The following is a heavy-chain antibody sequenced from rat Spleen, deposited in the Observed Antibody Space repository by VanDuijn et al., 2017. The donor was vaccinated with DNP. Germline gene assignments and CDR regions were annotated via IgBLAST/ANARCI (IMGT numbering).Heavy chain of an antibody. CDR2: IWDGGST. Sequence: QVQLEESGPGLMQPSETLSLTCTVSGFSLTSNGVGWVRQPLGKGLVWMGTIWDGGSTNYNSAVQSRLSISRDTSKSQVFLKMNSLQPEDTGTYYCARLLITTVVTGYFDYWGQGVMVTVSS. CDR3: ARLLITTVVTGYFDY. CDR1: GFSLTSNG. D-gene: IGHD1-1*01. J-gene: IGHJ2*01. V-gene: IGHV2-72*01.